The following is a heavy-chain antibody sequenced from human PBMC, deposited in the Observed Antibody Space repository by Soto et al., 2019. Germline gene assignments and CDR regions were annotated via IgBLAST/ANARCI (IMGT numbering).Heavy chain of an antibody. J-gene: IGHJ6*03. V-gene: IGHV3-23*01. CDR2: IGGSGGST. D-gene: IGHD2-2*01. Sequence: GGSLRLSCAASGFTFSSYAMSWVRQAPGKGLEWVSAIGGSGGSTYYADSVKGRFTISRDNSKNTLYLQMNSLRAEDTAVYYCAKSPLGYQLLHRYYYYYMDVWGKGTTVTVSS. CDR1: GFTFSSYA. CDR3: AKSPLGYQLLHRYYYYYMDV.